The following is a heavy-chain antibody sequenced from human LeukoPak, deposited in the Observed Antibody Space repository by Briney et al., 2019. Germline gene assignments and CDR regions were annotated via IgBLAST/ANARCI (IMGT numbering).Heavy chain of an antibody. V-gene: IGHV3-23*01. J-gene: IGHJ3*02. CDR3: AKDIVVVVAATRDAFDI. Sequence: GGSLRLSCAASGFTFSSYAMSWVRQAPGKGLEWVSAISGSGDSTYYADSVKGRFTISRDNSKNTLYLQMNSLRAEDTAVYYCAKDIVVVVAATRDAFDIWGQGTMVTVSS. CDR1: GFTFSSYA. CDR2: ISGSGDST. D-gene: IGHD2-15*01.